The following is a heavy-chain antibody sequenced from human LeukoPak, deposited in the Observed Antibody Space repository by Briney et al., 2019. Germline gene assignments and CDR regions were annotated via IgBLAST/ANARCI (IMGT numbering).Heavy chain of an antibody. Sequence: GRSLRLSCAASGFTFSRFSMHWVREPPGKGLVWVSRINSDGSSTNYADSVKGRSTISRDNAKNTLYLQMNSLRAEDTAVYYCVQSGGMDVWGQGTTVTVSS. CDR1: GFTFSRFS. CDR3: VQSGGMDV. J-gene: IGHJ6*02. CDR2: INSDGSST. V-gene: IGHV3-74*01.